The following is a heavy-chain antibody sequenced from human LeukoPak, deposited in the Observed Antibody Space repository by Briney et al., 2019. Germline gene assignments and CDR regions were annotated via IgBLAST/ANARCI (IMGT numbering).Heavy chain of an antibody. CDR2: ISYDGSNK. CDR3: AKEDSSNCGLDY. J-gene: IGHJ4*02. V-gene: IGHV3-30*18. Sequence: GRSLRLSCEASGFTFSSYGMHWVRQAPGKGLEWVALISYDGSNKYYADSVKGRFTISRDNSKNTLYLQMNSLRGEDTAAYYCAKEDSSNCGLDYWGQGTLVTVSS. D-gene: IGHD6-13*01. CDR1: GFTFSSYG.